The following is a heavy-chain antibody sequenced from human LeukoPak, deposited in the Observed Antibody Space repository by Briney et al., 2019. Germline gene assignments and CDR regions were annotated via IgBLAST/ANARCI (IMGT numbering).Heavy chain of an antibody. D-gene: IGHD3-10*01. CDR3: ARGSSEAPDAFDI. Sequence: GGSLRLSCAASGFTFSSYSMNWVRQAPGKGLEWVSSISSSSSYIYYADSVKGRFTISRDNAKNSLYLQMNSLRAEDTAVYYCARGSSEAPDAFDIWGQGTMVTVSS. V-gene: IGHV3-21*01. CDR2: ISSSSSYI. CDR1: GFTFSSYS. J-gene: IGHJ3*02.